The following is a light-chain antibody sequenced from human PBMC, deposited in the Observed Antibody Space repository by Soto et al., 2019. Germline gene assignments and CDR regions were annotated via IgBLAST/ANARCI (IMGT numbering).Light chain of an antibody. CDR2: DVS. Sequence: QSVLTQPASVSGSPGQSITISCTGTSSDVGGYNYVSWYQQHPGKAPKLMIYDVSNRPSGVSNRFSGSKSGNTASRTISGLKAEDEAEDHCRSYASSSTPYVFEAGNKVP. J-gene: IGLJ1*01. V-gene: IGLV2-14*01. CDR1: SSDVGGYNY. CDR3: RSYASSSTPYV.